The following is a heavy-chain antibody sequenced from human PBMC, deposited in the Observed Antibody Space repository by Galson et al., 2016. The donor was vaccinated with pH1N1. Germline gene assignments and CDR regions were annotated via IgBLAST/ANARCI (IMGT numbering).Heavy chain of an antibody. Sequence: PALVKPTQTLTLACTVSGFSLDTSGVGVGWIRQPPGKALEWLGDICWNDEKRYSPSLRHSLTITKDAPKNQVVLTMTNVDPVDTATYFCAHRRSPYVDFCGGPNWFDSWGQGTLVIVSS. D-gene: IGHD3-3*01. CDR1: GFSLDTSGVG. CDR2: ICWNDEK. J-gene: IGHJ5*01. V-gene: IGHV2-5*01. CDR3: AHRRSPYVDFCGGPNWFDS.